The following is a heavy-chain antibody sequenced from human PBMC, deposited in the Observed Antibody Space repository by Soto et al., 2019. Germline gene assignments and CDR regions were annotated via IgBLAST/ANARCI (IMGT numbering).Heavy chain of an antibody. Sequence: ASVKVSCKTSGYIFTDHLIHWVRQSPGQGLQWVGWVHPDSGGTNVAQAFQDRVTMTADTSITTAYMDVDRLRPDDTAIFYCARRDAGFITVNGIYVYFDHWGQGTPVTVSS. J-gene: IGHJ4*02. CDR1: GYIFTDHL. CDR3: ARRDAGFITVNGIYVYFDH. V-gene: IGHV1-2*02. CDR2: VHPDSGGT. D-gene: IGHD2-8*01.